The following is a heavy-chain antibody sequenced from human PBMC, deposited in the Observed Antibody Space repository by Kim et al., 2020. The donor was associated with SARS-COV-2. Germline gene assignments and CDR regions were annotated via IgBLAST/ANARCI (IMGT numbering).Heavy chain of an antibody. V-gene: IGHV3-30*04. CDR3: ARDIRIAVAGTFHYYCGMDV. Sequence: GGSLRLSCAASGFTFSSSAMRWVRQAPGKGLEWVAVITYERDDKSSAYSVHGRFTISIENSKNTLYLQMNSLRAEDTAVYYCARDIRIAVAGTFHYYCGMDVWGQGTTVTVSS. D-gene: IGHD6-19*01. J-gene: IGHJ6*02. CDR2: ITYERDDK. CDR1: GFTFSSSA.